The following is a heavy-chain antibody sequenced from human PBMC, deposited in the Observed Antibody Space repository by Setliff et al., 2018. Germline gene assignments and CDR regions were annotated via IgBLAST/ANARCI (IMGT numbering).Heavy chain of an antibody. CDR1: GGSFGLSA. D-gene: IGHD4-17*01. CDR3: ARAPPALHGEYGYFDL. J-gene: IGHJ2*01. V-gene: IGHV1-69*13. CDR2: MLPLHGTR. Sequence: SVKVSCKASGGSFGLSAISWVRQAPGQGLEWVGGMLPLHGTRNHAPKLQGRVSITADESKTTVYMELSSLTSEDTAVYFCARAPPALHGEYGYFDLWGPGTAVTVSS.